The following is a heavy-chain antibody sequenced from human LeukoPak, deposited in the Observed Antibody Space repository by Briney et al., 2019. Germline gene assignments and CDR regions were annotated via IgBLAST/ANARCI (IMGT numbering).Heavy chain of an antibody. D-gene: IGHD1-1*01. V-gene: IGHV3-48*01. CDR1: GLPFIEYS. Sequence: GGSLRLSCTASGLPFIEYSMNWVRQVPGKGLEWISYIGIDSGNTKYADSVRGRFTISADKAKNSLYLQMNSLRVEDTAVYYCARDHNYAFDNWGQGTLVSVAS. CDR3: ARDHNYAFDN. CDR2: IGIDSGNT. J-gene: IGHJ4*02.